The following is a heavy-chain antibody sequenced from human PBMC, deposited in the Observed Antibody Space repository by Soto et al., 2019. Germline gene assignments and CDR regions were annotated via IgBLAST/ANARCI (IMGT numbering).Heavy chain of an antibody. D-gene: IGHD2-2*01. J-gene: IGHJ4*02. Sequence: GGSLRLSCAACGFTFSSYSINWVRQAPWKGLEWVSSISSSSSYIYYADSVKGRFTISRDNAKNSLYLQMNSLRAEDTAVYYCARHGVVTAADHCCDYSREGPLV. CDR1: GFTFSSYS. V-gene: IGHV3-21*01. CDR2: ISSSSSYI. CDR3: ARHGVVTAADHCCDY.